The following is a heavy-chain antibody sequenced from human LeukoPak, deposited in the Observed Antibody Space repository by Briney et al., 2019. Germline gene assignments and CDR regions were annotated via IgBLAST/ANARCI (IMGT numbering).Heavy chain of an antibody. CDR3: ARDAGAVAGTTYWYFDL. CDR2: ITYDGSNK. V-gene: IGHV3-30-3*01. D-gene: IGHD6-19*01. Sequence: PGRSLRLSCAVSGFTFSSHTMYWVRQAPGKGLEWVAIITYDGSNKYYADSVKGRFTISRDNSKNTLYVQMNSLRAEDTAVYYCARDAGAVAGTTYWYFDLWGRGTLVTVPS. CDR1: GFTFSSHT. J-gene: IGHJ2*01.